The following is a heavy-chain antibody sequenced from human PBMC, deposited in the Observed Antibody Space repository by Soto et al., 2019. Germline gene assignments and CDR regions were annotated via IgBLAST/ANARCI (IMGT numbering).Heavy chain of an antibody. Sequence: ASVKVSCKASGGTFSSYAISWVRQGPGQGLEWMGGIIPIFGTANYAQKFQGRVTITTDESTSTAYMELRSLRSEDTAVSYCAIDRVAFDMWGQGTKVTVSS. CDR2: IIPIFGTA. CDR1: GGTFSSYA. CDR3: AIDRVAFDM. V-gene: IGHV1-69*05. J-gene: IGHJ3*02.